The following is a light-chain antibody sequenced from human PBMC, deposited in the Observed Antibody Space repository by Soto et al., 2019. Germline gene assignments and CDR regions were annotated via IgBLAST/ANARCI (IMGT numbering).Light chain of an antibody. CDR3: QQYGSALFT. CDR2: AAS. Sequence: DIRKPQSPSSSSASVGDRLAITGPASLPISNYLAWYQQKPGKITNLLIYAASTLQAGVPSRFSGSGSGTDFTLTISRLEPEDFAVYYCQQYGSALFTVGGGSKVDIK. J-gene: IGKJ4*01. CDR1: LPISNY. V-gene: IGKV1-27*01.